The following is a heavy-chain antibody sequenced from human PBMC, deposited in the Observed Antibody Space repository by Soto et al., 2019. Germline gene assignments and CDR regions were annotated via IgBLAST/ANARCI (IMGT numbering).Heavy chain of an antibody. J-gene: IGHJ6*03. Sequence: GGSLRLSCAASGFRFDDYGMHWVRQAPGKGLEWVSGISWNSGRIGYADSVKGRFTISRDNAKNSLYLQMNGLRPEDTALYYCARDRAGNYYYFYMDVWGRGTTVTVSS. CDR2: ISWNSGRI. V-gene: IGHV3-9*01. CDR1: GFRFDDYG. D-gene: IGHD3-10*01. CDR3: ARDRAGNYYYFYMDV.